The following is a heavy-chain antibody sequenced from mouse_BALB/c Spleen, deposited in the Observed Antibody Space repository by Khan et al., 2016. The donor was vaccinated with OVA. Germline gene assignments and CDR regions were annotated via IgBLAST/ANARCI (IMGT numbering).Heavy chain of an antibody. CDR1: GFTFSSYG. J-gene: IGHJ2*01. CDR3: ATSDFYGYYFDY. V-gene: IGHV5-17*02. Sequence: DVQLVESGGGLVQPGGSRKLSCAASGFTFSSYGMHWIRQAPEKGLEWVAYISGDSNTIHYADTVKGRFTISRDNPKNTLFLQMTSLMSEDTAMYYCATSDFYGYYFDYWGPGTTLTVS. D-gene: IGHD1-1*01. CDR2: ISGDSNTI.